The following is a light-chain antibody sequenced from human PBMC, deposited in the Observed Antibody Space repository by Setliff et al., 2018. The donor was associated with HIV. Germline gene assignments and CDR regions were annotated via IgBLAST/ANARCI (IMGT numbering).Light chain of an antibody. CDR1: SSDVGAYNY. CDR2: DVT. CDR3: WSYAGSSWV. Sequence: QSVLTQPRSVSRSPGQSVAISCTGTSSDVGAYNYVSWYQQHPGKAPKLMIYDVTNRPSGVPDRFSGSKSGNTASLTISGLQADDEADYYCWSYAGSSWVFGTGTKVTVL. J-gene: IGLJ1*01. V-gene: IGLV2-11*01.